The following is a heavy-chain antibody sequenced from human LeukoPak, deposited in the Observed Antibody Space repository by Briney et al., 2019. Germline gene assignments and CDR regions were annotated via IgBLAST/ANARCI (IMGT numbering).Heavy chain of an antibody. D-gene: IGHD3-22*01. CDR1: GGSFSGYY. J-gene: IGHJ4*02. Sequence: SETLSLTCAVYGGSFSGYYWSWIRQPPGKGLEWIGEINHSGSTNYNPSLKSRVTISVDTSKNQFSLKLSSVTAADTAVYYCARLYDSRVDYWGQGTLVTVSS. V-gene: IGHV4-34*01. CDR2: INHSGST. CDR3: ARLYDSRVDY.